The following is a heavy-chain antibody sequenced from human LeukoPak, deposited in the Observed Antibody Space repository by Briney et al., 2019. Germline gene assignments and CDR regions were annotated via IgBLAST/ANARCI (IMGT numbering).Heavy chain of an antibody. D-gene: IGHD3-3*01. J-gene: IGHJ5*02. CDR2: IYNNGKT. CDR3: ARLDYDFWSDRYKWFDP. Sequence: SETLSLTCTVSGGSISSINYSWGWVRQPPGKGLKWIGNIYNNGKTYYNPSLESRVTISVDTSKNQFSLRLRSVTAADTAVYYCARLDYDFWSDRYKWFDPWGQGTLVTVSS. V-gene: IGHV4-39*01. CDR1: GGSISSINYS.